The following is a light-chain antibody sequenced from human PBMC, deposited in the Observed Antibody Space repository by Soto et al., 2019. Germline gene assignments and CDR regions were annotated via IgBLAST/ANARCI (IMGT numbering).Light chain of an antibody. CDR2: AAS. V-gene: IGKV1-39*01. Sequence: DIQMTPPPSSLSASVGDRVTITCRASQSISSYLNWYQQKPGKAPKLLIYAASSLQSGVPSRFSSSGSGTDFTLTISSLQPEDFATYYCQQSYITPLTFGEGTMVDIK. CDR1: QSISSY. J-gene: IGKJ4*01. CDR3: QQSYITPLT.